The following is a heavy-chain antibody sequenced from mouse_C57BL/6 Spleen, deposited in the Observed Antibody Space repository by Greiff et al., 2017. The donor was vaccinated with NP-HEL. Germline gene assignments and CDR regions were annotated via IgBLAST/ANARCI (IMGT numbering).Heavy chain of an antibody. D-gene: IGHD1-1*01. J-gene: IGHJ4*01. CDR1: GYAFSSSW. Sequence: QVQLQQSGPELVKPGASVKISCKASGYAFSSSWMNWVKQRPGKGLEWIGRIYPGDGDTNYNGKFKGKATLTADKSSSTAYMQLSSLTSEDSAVDFCARGDGSSYYAMDYWGQGTSVTVSS. CDR2: IYPGDGDT. CDR3: ARGDGSSYYAMDY. V-gene: IGHV1-82*01.